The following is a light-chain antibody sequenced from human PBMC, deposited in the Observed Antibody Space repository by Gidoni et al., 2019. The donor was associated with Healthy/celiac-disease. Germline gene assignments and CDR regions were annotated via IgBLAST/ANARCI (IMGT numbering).Light chain of an antibody. Sequence: VIWLTQSPSLLSASTGDRVTISCRVSQGISSYLAWYQQKPGKAPELLIYAASTLQSGVPSRFSGSGSGTDFTLTISCLQSEDFATYYCQQYYSFPPFGGXTKVEIK. CDR2: AAS. CDR3: QQYYSFPP. V-gene: IGKV1D-8*01. CDR1: QGISSY. J-gene: IGKJ4*02.